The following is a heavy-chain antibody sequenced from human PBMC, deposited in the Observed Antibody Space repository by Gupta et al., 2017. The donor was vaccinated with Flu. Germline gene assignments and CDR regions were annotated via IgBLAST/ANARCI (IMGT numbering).Heavy chain of an antibody. CDR2: LRSNANSSAT. D-gene: IGHD3-22*01. V-gene: IGHV3-73*02. CDR1: GFTLGGPA. Sequence: EVQLVESGGGLVQPGGSLKLSCAASGFTLGGPAMHWVRQASGNGLEWVCRLRSNANSSATAYSASVKCRFTISRDDSKTTAYLQMNSLKTEDTAVYYCTRRSGDDSSGYYGYWGQVTLVTVSS. J-gene: IGHJ4*02. CDR3: TRRSGDDSSGYYGY.